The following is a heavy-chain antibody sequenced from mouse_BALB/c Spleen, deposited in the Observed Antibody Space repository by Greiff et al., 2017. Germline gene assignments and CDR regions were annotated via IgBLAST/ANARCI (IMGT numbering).Heavy chain of an antibody. CDR2: IYPGSGNT. D-gene: IGHD1-1*01. CDR3: AREETLGCGSSSWFAY. J-gene: IGHJ3*01. Sequence: QVQLQQSGAELARPGASVKLSCKASGYTFTDYYINWVKQRTGQGLEWIGEIYPGSGNTYYNEKFKGKATLTADKSSSTAYMQLSSLTSEDSAVYFCAREETLGCGSSSWFAYWGQGTLVTVSA. V-gene: IGHV1-77*01. CDR1: GYTFTDYY.